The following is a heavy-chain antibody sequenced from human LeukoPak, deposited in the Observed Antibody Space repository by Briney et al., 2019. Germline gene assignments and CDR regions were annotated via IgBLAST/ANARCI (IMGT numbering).Heavy chain of an antibody. CDR3: ASYGAHYSSAAFDY. CDR1: GFTLSSYW. CDR2: IYSEGSRT. J-gene: IGHJ4*02. V-gene: IGHV3-74*01. Sequence: PGGSLRLSCAGSGFTLSSYWMHWVRQGPGKGLVWVSRIYSEGSRTTYADSVRGRFTISGDNAKNTLYLQMNSLRADDTAVYYCASYGAHYSSAAFDYWGQGTLVTVSS. D-gene: IGHD6-19*01.